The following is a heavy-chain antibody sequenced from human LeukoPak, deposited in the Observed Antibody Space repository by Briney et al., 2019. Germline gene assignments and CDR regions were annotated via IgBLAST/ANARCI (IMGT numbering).Heavy chain of an antibody. CDR2: ISAYNGNT. V-gene: IGHV1-18*04. CDR1: GYTFTSYG. D-gene: IGHD3-9*01. CDR3: ARGMNYDILTGYLNWFDP. J-gene: IGHJ5*02. Sequence: ASVKVSCKASGYTFTSYGISWVRQSPGQGLEWMGWISAYNGNTNYAQKLQGRVTMTTDTSTSTAYMELRSLRSDDTAVYYCARGMNYDILTGYLNWFDPWGQGTLVTVSS.